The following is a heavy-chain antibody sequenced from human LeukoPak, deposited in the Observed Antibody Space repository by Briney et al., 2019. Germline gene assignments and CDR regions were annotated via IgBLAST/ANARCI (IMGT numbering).Heavy chain of an antibody. J-gene: IGHJ6*03. CDR1: GGSISTSNYY. V-gene: IGHV4-39*07. D-gene: IGHD3-10*01. CDR2: IFYSGST. Sequence: PSETLSLTCTVSGGSISTSNYYWGWIRQPPGKGLEWIGNIFYSGSTYYSPSLRSRVTISLDTSRNQFSLKLSSVTAADTAVYYCARVGYYGSGSYSARRYYYYYMDVWGKGTTVTVSS. CDR3: ARVGYYGSGSYSARRYYYYYMDV.